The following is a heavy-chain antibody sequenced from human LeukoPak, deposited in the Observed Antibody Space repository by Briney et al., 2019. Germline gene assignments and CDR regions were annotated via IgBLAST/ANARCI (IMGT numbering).Heavy chain of an antibody. J-gene: IGHJ5*02. CDR2: ISGSGGST. CDR3: VKFTYYGSGSYGWFDP. D-gene: IGHD3-10*01. CDR1: GFTFSSSA. Sequence: GGSLRLSCAASGFTFSSSAMSWVRQAPGKGLEWVSRISGSGGSTYYAEFVKGRFTISRDNSKNTLYLQMSSLRAEDTAVYYCVKFTYYGSGSYGWFDPWGQGTLVTVSS. V-gene: IGHV3-23*01.